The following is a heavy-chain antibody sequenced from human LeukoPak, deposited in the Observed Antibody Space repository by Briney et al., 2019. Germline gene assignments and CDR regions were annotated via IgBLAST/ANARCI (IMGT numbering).Heavy chain of an antibody. CDR1: GGSISSSSYY. D-gene: IGHD3-9*01. V-gene: IGHV4-39*07. J-gene: IGHJ5*02. Sequence: PSETLSLTCTVSGGSISSSSYYWGWIRQPPGKGLEWIGSIYYSGSAYYNPSLKSRVTISVDTSKNQFSLKLSSVTAADTAVYYCARVGILTDNWFDPWGQGTLVTVSS. CDR3: ARVGILTDNWFDP. CDR2: IYYSGSA.